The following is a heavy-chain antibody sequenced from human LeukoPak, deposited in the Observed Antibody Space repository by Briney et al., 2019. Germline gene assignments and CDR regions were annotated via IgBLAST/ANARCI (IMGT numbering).Heavy chain of an antibody. Sequence: ASVKVSCKASGYTFITYYIHWVRQAPGQGLEWMGIINPNGGTTSYAQKFQGRVTMTRDTSTSTVYMELSSLRSDDTAMYYCARESPPNWFDSWGQGTLVTVSS. CDR2: INPNGGTT. CDR1: GYTFITYY. V-gene: IGHV1-46*01. J-gene: IGHJ5*01. CDR3: ARESPPNWFDS.